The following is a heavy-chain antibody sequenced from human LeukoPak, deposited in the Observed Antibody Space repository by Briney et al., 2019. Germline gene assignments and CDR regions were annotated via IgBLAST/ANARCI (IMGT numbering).Heavy chain of an antibody. CDR2: INPNSGGT. Sequence: ASVTVSCKASGYTFTGYYMHWVRQAPGQGLEWMGWINPNSGGTNYAQKFQGRVTMTRDTSISTAYMELSRLRSDDTAVYYCARGVFRRSGFSYYFDYWGQGTLVTVSS. CDR1: GYTFTGYY. CDR3: ARGVFRRSGFSYYFDY. V-gene: IGHV1-2*02. J-gene: IGHJ4*02. D-gene: IGHD3-3*01.